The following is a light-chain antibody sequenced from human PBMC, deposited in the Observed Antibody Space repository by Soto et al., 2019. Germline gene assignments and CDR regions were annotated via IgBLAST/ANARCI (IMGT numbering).Light chain of an antibody. CDR1: QSVSSN. CDR2: GAS. J-gene: IGKJ4*01. Sequence: EIVMTQSPATLSVSPGERATLSCRASQSVSSNLAWYQQKPGQAPRLLIYGASTRATGIPARISGSGSGTEFTLTISSLQSEDFAVYCCQQYNNWPPLTFGGGTKVEIK. CDR3: QQYNNWPPLT. V-gene: IGKV3-15*01.